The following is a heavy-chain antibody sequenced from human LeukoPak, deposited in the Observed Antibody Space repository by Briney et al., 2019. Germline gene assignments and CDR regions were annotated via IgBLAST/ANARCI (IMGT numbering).Heavy chain of an antibody. D-gene: IGHD4-17*01. V-gene: IGHV3-33*01. CDR1: GFTFSSYG. Sequence: PGRSLRLSCAASGFTFSSYGMHWVRQAPGKGLEWVGVIWYDGSNKYYVDSVKGRFTISRNNSKNTLYLQMNSLRAEDTAVYYCTFFGDYGDDSWGQGTLVTVSS. CDR2: IWYDGSNK. CDR3: TFFGDYGDDS. J-gene: IGHJ4*02.